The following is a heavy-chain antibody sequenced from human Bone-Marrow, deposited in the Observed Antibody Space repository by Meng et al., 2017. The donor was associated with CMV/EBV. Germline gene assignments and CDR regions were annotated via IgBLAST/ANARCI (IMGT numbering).Heavy chain of an antibody. CDR1: GGSFSGYY. J-gene: IGHJ4*03. CDR2: INHSGST. V-gene: IGHV4-34*01. D-gene: IGHD3-3*01. CDR3: ARGYDFWSGYSATALGY. Sequence: SETLSLTCAVYGGSFSGYYWSWIRQPPGKGLEWIGEINHSGSTNYNPSLKSRVTISIDTSKNQFSLKLTSVTAADTAVYYRARGYDFWSGYSATALGYWGQGDLV.